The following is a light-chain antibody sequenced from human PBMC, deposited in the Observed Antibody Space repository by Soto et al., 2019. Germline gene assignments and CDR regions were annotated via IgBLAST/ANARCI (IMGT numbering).Light chain of an antibody. V-gene: IGKV3-20*01. CDR3: QQYGSSPFT. CDR1: QSVSSSY. CDR2: GAS. Sequence: VLTQSPGTLSLSPGERATLSCRASQSVSSSYLAWYQQKPGQAPRLLIYGASSRATGIPDRFSGSGSGTDFTLTISRLEPEDFAVYYCQQYGSSPFTFGPGTKVDIK. J-gene: IGKJ3*01.